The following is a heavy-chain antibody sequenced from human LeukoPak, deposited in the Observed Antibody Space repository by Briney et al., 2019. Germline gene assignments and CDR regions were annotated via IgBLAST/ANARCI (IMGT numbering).Heavy chain of an antibody. CDR1: ALTVSFDC. V-gene: IGHV3-33*05. D-gene: IGHD1-7*01. J-gene: IGHJ4*02. Sequence: GTSLRPARAPSALTVSFDCTHSVRHAPREGREWVAAISHEVSNKRSADSVKDRFTISRDNSKNTVYLQMNSLRVEDTAIYLCAETGPTDYWGQGTLVTVSS. CDR3: AETGPTDY. CDR2: ISHEVSNK.